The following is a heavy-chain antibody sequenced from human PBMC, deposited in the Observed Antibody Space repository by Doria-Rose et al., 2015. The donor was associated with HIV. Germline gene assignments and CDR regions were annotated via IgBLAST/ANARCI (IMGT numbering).Heavy chain of an antibody. J-gene: IGHJ4*02. CDR2: IFSDDER. V-gene: IGHV2-26*01. CDR1: GVSLSSPGMG. Sequence: QVTLKESGPVLVKPTETLTLTCTVSGVSLSSPGMGVSWIRQPPGKALEWLANIFSDDERSYKTSLKSRLTISRGTSKRQVVLTMTDMDPVDTATYYCARVKSSRWYHKYYFGFWGQGTLVIASA. CDR3: ARVKSSRWYHKYYFGF. D-gene: IGHD6-13*01.